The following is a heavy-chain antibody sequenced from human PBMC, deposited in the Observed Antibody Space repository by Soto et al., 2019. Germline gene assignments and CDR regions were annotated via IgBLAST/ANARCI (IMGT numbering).Heavy chain of an antibody. CDR3: ARGRVTYYYGSGSYYIDY. D-gene: IGHD3-10*01. Sequence: SETLSLTCAVYGGSFSGYYWSWIRQPPGKGLEWIGEINHSGSTNYNPSLKSRVTISVDTSKNQFSLKLSSVTAADTAVYYCARGRVTYYYGSGSYYIDYWGQGTLVTVSS. CDR1: GGSFSGYY. CDR2: INHSGST. J-gene: IGHJ4*02. V-gene: IGHV4-34*01.